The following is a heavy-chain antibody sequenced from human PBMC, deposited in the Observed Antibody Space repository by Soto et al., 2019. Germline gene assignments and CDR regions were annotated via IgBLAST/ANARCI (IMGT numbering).Heavy chain of an antibody. CDR2: IYYSGST. Sequence: PSETLSLTCTVSGGSISSYYWSWIRQPPGKGLEWIGYIYYSGSTNYNPSLKSRVTISVDTSKNQFSLMLSSVTAADTAVYYCARQNGYPFDIWGQGTMVTVSS. D-gene: IGHD6-13*01. V-gene: IGHV4-59*08. J-gene: IGHJ3*02. CDR3: ARQNGYPFDI. CDR1: GGSISSYY.